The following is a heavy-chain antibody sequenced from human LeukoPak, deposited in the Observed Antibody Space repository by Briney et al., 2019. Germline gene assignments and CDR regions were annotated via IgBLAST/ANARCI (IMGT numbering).Heavy chain of an antibody. Sequence: PSETLSLTCTVSGGSISCSSYYWGWIRQPPGKGLEWIGSIYYSGSTYYNPSLKSRVTISVDTSKNQFSLKLSSVTAADTAVYYCARRVVVVPAAIAYDAFDIWGQGTMVTVSS. CDR1: GGSISCSSYY. J-gene: IGHJ3*02. CDR2: IYYSGST. D-gene: IGHD2-2*01. V-gene: IGHV4-39*01. CDR3: ARRVVVVPAAIAYDAFDI.